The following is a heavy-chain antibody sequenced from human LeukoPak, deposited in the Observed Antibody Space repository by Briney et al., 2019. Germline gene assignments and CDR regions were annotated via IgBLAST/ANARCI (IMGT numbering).Heavy chain of an antibody. CDR3: ARHTNRLDAFDI. V-gene: IGHV4-59*08. CDR2: IYYSGST. Sequence: SETLSLTCTVSGDSISSYYWSWIRQPPGKGLEWMGYIYYSGSTNYNPSLKSRVTISVDTSKNQFSLKLSSVTAADTAVYFCARHTNRLDAFDIWGQGTMVTVSS. J-gene: IGHJ3*02. D-gene: IGHD3-3*01. CDR1: GDSISSYY.